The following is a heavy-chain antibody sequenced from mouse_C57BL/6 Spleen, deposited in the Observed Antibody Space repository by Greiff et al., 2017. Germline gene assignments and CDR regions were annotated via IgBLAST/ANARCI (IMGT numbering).Heavy chain of an antibody. V-gene: IGHV5-16*01. CDR1: GFTFSDYY. D-gene: IGHD2-3*01. CDR3: ARAGYDGYYDAMDY. Sequence: EVKLVESEGGLVQPGSSMKLSCTASGFTFSDYYMAWVRQVPEKGLEWVANINYDGSSTYYLDSLKSRFIISRDNAKNILYLQMSSLNSEDTATYYCARAGYDGYYDAMDYWGQGTSVTVSS. CDR2: INYDGSST. J-gene: IGHJ4*01.